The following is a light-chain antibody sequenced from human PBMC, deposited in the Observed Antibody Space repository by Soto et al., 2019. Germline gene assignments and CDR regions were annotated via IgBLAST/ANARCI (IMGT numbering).Light chain of an antibody. CDR1: SSDVGGYNY. CDR3: SSYTSSSTWV. CDR2: DVS. Sequence: QSALTQPASVSGSPGQSITISCTGTSSDVGGYNYVSWYQQHPDKAPKLIIYDVSNRPSGVSNRFSGSKSGNTASLTISGLQAEDEADYYCSSYTSSSTWVFGGGTQLTVL. V-gene: IGLV2-14*01. J-gene: IGLJ3*02.